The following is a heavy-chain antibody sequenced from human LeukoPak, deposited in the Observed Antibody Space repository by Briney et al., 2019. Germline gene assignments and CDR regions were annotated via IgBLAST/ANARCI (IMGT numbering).Heavy chain of an antibody. CDR2: ISAYNCNT. Sequence: ASVTVSCKASGYTFTSYGISWVRQAPGHRLEWMGWISAYNCNTNYAQKLQGRVTMTTDTSTSTAYMELRSLRSDDTAVYYCARDSYYYDSSTFDYWGQGTLVSVSS. D-gene: IGHD3-22*01. J-gene: IGHJ4*02. CDR1: GYTFTSYG. CDR3: ARDSYYYDSSTFDY. V-gene: IGHV1-18*01.